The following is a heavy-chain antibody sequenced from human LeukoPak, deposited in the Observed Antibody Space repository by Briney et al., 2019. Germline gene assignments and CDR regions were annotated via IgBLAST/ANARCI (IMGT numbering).Heavy chain of an antibody. J-gene: IGHJ4*02. V-gene: IGHV1-69*13. CDR3: ARDAYSSGWNYYFDY. CDR1: GGTFSSYA. CDR2: IIPIFGTA. D-gene: IGHD6-19*01. Sequence: GASVKVSCKASGGTFSSYAISWVRQAPGQGLEWMGGIIPIFGTANYAQKFQGRVTITADESTSTAYMELSSLRSEDTAVYYCARDAYSSGWNYYFDYWGQGTLVTVSS.